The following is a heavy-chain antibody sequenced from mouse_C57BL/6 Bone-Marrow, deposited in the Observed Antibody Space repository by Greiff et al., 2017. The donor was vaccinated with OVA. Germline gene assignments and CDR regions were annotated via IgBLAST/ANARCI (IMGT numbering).Heavy chain of an antibody. CDR3: ARETDYYGSSYWYFDV. V-gene: IGHV1-55*01. CDR2: IYPGSGST. CDR1: GYTFTSYW. D-gene: IGHD1-1*01. Sequence: QVQLQQPGAELVKPGASVKMSCKASGYTFTSYWITWVKQRPGQGLEWIGDIYPGSGSTNYNEKFKSKATLTVDTSSSTAYMQLSSLTSEDSAVYYCARETDYYGSSYWYFDVWGTGTTVTVSS. J-gene: IGHJ1*03.